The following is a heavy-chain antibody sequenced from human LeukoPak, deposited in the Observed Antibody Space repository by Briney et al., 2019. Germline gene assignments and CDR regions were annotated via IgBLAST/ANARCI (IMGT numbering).Heavy chain of an antibody. D-gene: IGHD4-17*01. J-gene: IGHJ4*02. CDR3: ARDPDYGDPE. Sequence: GGSLGLSCVASGFTFSDHYMSWFRLSPGKGLEWLSYITSSGSTTDYADSVKGRFTISRDNAKNSMFLQMNSLRPEDTAVYYCARDPDYGDPEWGQGTLVTVSS. CDR2: ITSSGSTT. CDR1: GFTFSDHY. V-gene: IGHV3-11*01.